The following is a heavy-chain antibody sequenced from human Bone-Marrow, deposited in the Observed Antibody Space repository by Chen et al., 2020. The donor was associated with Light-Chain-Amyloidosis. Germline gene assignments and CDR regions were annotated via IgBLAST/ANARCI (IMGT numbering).Heavy chain of an antibody. D-gene: IGHD3-10*01. V-gene: IGHV3-33*01. CDR3: ARGLLWFGELLLPRDRSPVWFDP. CDR1: GFTFSSYG. J-gene: IGHJ5*02. Sequence: QVQLVESGGGVVQPGRSLRLSCAASGFTFSSYGMHWVRQAPGKGLEWVAVIWYDGSNKYYADSVNGRFTISRDNSKNTLYLQMNSLRAEDTAVYYCARGLLWFGELLLPRDRSPVWFDPWGQGTLVTVSS. CDR2: IWYDGSNK.